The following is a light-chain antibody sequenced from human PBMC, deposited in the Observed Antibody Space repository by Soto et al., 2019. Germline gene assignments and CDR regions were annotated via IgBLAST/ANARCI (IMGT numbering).Light chain of an antibody. CDR2: DVS. Sequence: QSALTQPASMSGSPGQSITISCTGTSSDVVVYNYVSWYQQHPGKAPKLMIFDVSNRPSGVSNRFSGSKSGNTASLTISGLQAEDEAHYYCSSSSGRTTRVFGGGTKLTV. J-gene: IGLJ3*02. CDR3: SSSSGRTTRV. V-gene: IGLV2-14*03. CDR1: SSDVVVYNY.